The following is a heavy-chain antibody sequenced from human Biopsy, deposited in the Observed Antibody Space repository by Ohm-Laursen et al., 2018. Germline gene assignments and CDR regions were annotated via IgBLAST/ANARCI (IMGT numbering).Heavy chain of an antibody. D-gene: IGHD6-19*01. CDR1: GGTFHA. Sequence: SVKVSCKASGGTFHALSWVRQAPGQGLEWIGGIIPVSDTPKYAQKFQGRFTITSDKSTDTAYLELSSLTSNDTALYFCARNTGWYGDLYYFDYWGQGTLVTVSS. CDR3: ARNTGWYGDLYYFDY. V-gene: IGHV1-69*06. J-gene: IGHJ4*02. CDR2: IIPVSDTP.